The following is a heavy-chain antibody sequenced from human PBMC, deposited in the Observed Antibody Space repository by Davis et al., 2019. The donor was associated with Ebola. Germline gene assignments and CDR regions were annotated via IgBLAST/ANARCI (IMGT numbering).Heavy chain of an antibody. J-gene: IGHJ5*02. Sequence: ASVKVSCTASGYTFTSYGISWVRQAPGQGLEWMGWISAYNGNTNYAQKLQGRVTMTTDTSTSTAYMELRSLRSDDTAVYYCARGSEWLLRIVGWFDPWGQGTLVTVSS. CDR2: ISAYNGNT. D-gene: IGHD3-22*01. CDR3: ARGSEWLLRIVGWFDP. V-gene: IGHV1-18*01. CDR1: GYTFTSYG.